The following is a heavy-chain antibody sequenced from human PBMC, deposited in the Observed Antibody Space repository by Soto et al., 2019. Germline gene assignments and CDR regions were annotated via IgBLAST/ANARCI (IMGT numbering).Heavy chain of an antibody. Sequence: VQLVESGGGLVQPGGSLRLSCAASGFTYSSFWMHWVRQAPGKGLVWVSGIKSDGSRTTYADSVKGRFTISRDNVKNMLYLQMNSLRVEDTAVYYCSRDEGVPMIRGFDYWGQGALVTVSS. D-gene: IGHD5-12*01. CDR2: IKSDGSRT. J-gene: IGHJ4*02. CDR3: SRDEGVPMIRGFDY. V-gene: IGHV3-74*01. CDR1: GFTYSSFW.